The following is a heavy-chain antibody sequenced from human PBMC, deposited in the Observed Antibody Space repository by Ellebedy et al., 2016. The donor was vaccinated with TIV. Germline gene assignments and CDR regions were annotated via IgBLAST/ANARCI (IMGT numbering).Heavy chain of an antibody. J-gene: IGHJ4*02. Sequence: MPSETLSPTCPVPGSSISSGYYWGCIRQPPGRGLEWIGTMFHSGSTYYSLSLKSRVTISVDTSKNQLSLRLSSVTAADTAVYYCARDGAGRWDYWGPGTLVTVSS. V-gene: IGHV4-38-2*02. CDR2: MFHSGST. CDR3: ARDGAGRWDY. D-gene: IGHD4-23*01. CDR1: GSSISSGYY.